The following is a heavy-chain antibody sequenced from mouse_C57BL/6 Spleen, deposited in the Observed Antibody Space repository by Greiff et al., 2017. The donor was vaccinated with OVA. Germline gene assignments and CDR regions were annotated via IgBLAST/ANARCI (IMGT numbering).Heavy chain of an antibody. J-gene: IGHJ2*01. CDR2: IDPSVSYT. Sequence: QVQLQQPGAELVMPGASVKLSCKASGYTFTSYWMHWVKQRPGQGLEWIGEIDPSVSYTNSNQKFKGKSTLTLNKSSSTAYMQLSSLTSEDSAVYYCARRRDYGWFDYWGQGTTLTVSS. CDR3: ARRRDYGWFDY. CDR1: GYTFTSYW. V-gene: IGHV1-69*01. D-gene: IGHD2-2*01.